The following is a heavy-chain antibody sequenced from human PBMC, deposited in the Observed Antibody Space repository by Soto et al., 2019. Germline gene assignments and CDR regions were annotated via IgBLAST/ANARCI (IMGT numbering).Heavy chain of an antibody. D-gene: IGHD1-26*01. CDR2: ISGSGGYT. CDR3: ATDQGVGANHFDY. CDR1: GFTFSSYA. V-gene: IGHV3-23*01. J-gene: IGHJ4*02. Sequence: EVQLLESGGGLVQPGGSLRLSCAATGFTFSSYAMSWVRQAPGKGLEWVSAISGSGGYTYYADSVKGRFTISRDNFKNTLYLQMNSLRAEDTAVYYCATDQGVGANHFDYWGQGTLVTVSS.